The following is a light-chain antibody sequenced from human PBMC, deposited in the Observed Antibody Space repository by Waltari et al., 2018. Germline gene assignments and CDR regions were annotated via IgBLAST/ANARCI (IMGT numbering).Light chain of an antibody. CDR1: QSVSSN. CDR3: QQYSNWPYT. V-gene: IGKV3-15*01. Sequence: EIVMTQSPATLSVSPGERATHSCRARQSVSSNLAWYQQKPGQALRLLIYGASTRATGIPGRFGGSGSGTEFTLTISRLQSEDFAVYYCQQYSNWPYTFGQGTKLEIK. J-gene: IGKJ2*01. CDR2: GAS.